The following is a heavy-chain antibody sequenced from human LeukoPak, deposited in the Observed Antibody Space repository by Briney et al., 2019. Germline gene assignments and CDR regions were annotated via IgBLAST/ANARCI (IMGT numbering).Heavy chain of an antibody. Sequence: NPSQTLSLTCTVSGGSISSGDYYWSWIRQPPGKGLEWIGYIYYSGSTYYNPSLKSRVTISVDTSKNQFSLKLSSVTAADTAVYYCASWDFWSGYFLWGQGTLVTVSS. CDR3: ASWDFWSGYFL. CDR1: GGSISSGDYY. V-gene: IGHV4-30-4*01. CDR2: IYYSGST. D-gene: IGHD3-3*01. J-gene: IGHJ4*02.